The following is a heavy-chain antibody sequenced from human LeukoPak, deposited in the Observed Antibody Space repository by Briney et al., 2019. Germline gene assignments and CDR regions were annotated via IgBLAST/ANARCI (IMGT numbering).Heavy chain of an antibody. D-gene: IGHD3-22*01. Sequence: PGGSLRLSCAASGFTFSSYGMHWVRQAPGKGLEWVAGISYDGSNKYYADSGKGRFTISRDNSKNTLYLQMNSLRAEDTAVYYCTRVYYDSSGYYQNWFDPWGQGTLVTVSS. CDR1: GFTFSSYG. CDR2: ISYDGSNK. V-gene: IGHV3-30*03. CDR3: TRVYYDSSGYYQNWFDP. J-gene: IGHJ5*02.